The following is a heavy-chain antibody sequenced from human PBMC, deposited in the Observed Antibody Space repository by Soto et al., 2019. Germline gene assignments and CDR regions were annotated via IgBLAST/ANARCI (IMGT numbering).Heavy chain of an antibody. CDR3: AKVRRFGELTSLY. D-gene: IGHD3-10*01. CDR1: GFTFNSDA. V-gene: IGHV3-23*01. CDR2: IGVSGDTT. Sequence: EVQLLESGGSLVQPGGSLRLSCAASGFTFNSDAMSWVRQAPGKGLEWVSAIGVSGDTTYYADSVKGRFTISRDNSKNTLYLQMVSLRAEETAVYYCAKVRRFGELTSLYWGQGTLVTVSS. J-gene: IGHJ4*02.